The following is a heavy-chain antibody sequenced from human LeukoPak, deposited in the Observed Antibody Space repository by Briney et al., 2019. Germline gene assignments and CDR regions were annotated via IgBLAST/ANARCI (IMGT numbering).Heavy chain of an antibody. CDR2: MNPNSGNT. J-gene: IGHJ4*02. CDR3: ARGPFIAVTATPDY. V-gene: IGHV1-8*01. CDR1: GYTFTSYD. Sequence: GASVKVSCKASGYTFTSYDINWVRQATGQGLEWMGWMNPNSGNTGYAQKFQGRVTMTRNTSISTAYMELSSLRSEDTAVYYCARGPFIAVTATPDYWGQGTLVTVSS. D-gene: IGHD2-21*02.